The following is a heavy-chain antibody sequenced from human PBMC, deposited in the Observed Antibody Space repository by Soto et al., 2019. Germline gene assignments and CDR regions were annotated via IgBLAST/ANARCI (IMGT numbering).Heavy chain of an antibody. V-gene: IGHV5-51*01. CDR3: ARGVKRGSHSYGMDV. CDR2: IYLGDSDT. Sequence: PGASLKISCKDSGYSFSTYWIAWVRQMPGKGLEWMGIIYLGDSDTRYSPSFEGQVTISLDKSISTASLQWSSLRASDTAIYYCARGVKRGSHSYGMDVWGQGTTVTVSS. D-gene: IGHD1-26*01. CDR1: GYSFSTYW. J-gene: IGHJ6*02.